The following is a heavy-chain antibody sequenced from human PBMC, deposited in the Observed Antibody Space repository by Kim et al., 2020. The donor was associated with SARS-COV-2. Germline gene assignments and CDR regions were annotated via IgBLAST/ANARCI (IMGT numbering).Heavy chain of an antibody. Sequence: TGYAQKFQGRVTMTRNTSISTAYMELSSLRSEDTAVYYCARGTLEVTKDYWGQGTLVTVSS. CDR2: T. CDR3: ARGTLEVTKDY. D-gene: IGHD4-17*01. V-gene: IGHV1-8*01. J-gene: IGHJ4*02.